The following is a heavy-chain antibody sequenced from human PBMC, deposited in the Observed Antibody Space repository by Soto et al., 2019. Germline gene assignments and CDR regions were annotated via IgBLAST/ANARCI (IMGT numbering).Heavy chain of an antibody. J-gene: IGHJ2*01. CDR3: ASTDRRWYFDL. CDR1: GGSISSSSYY. Sequence: ETLSLTCTVSGGSISSSSYYWGWIRQPPGKGLEWIGSIYYSGSTYYNPSLKSRGTISVDTSKNQFSLKLSSVTAAVTAVYYCASTDRRWYFDLWGRGTLVTVSS. V-gene: IGHV4-39*01. CDR2: IYYSGST.